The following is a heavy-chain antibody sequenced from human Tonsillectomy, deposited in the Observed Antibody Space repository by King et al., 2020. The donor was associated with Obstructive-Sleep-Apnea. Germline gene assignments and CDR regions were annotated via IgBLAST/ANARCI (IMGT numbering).Heavy chain of an antibody. CDR1: GFTFSSYD. D-gene: IGHD3-10*01. Sequence: VQLVESGGGLVQPGGSLRLSCAASGFTFSSYDMHWVRQATGKGLEWVSAIGTAGDTYYPGSVKGRFTIPRQNAKHSLYLQMNSLGAGDTALYHCARGSRGVPRLNNYYYYGMDVWGQGTTVTVSS. CDR3: ARGSRGVPRLNNYYYYGMDV. CDR2: IGTAGDT. V-gene: IGHV3-13*01. J-gene: IGHJ6*02.